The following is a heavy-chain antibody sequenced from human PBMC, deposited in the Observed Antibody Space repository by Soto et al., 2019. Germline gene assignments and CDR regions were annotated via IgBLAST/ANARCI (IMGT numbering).Heavy chain of an antibody. Sequence: SETLSLTCAVYGGSFSGYYWSWIRQPPGKGLEWIGEINHSGSTNYNPSLKSRVTISVDTSKNQFSLKLSSVTAADTAVYYCARGAHYCDGSGYYGYWGQGTLVTVSS. CDR1: GGSFSGYY. J-gene: IGHJ4*02. CDR3: ARGAHYCDGSGYYGY. V-gene: IGHV4-34*01. CDR2: INHSGST. D-gene: IGHD3-22*01.